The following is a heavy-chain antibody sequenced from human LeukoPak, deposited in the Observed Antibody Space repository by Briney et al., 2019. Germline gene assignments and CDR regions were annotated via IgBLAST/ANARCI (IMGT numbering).Heavy chain of an antibody. Sequence: GKSLRLSCAASGFTFSSYAFHWVRQAPGKGLEWVAVISYDGSQYYYGDSVKGRFTISRDNSKNTLFLQMNSLRAEDTAVYFCARDVGGGDTFDYWGQGTLVTVSS. CDR2: ISYDGSQY. CDR3: ARDVGGGDTFDY. J-gene: IGHJ4*02. CDR1: GFTFSSYA. V-gene: IGHV3-30*04. D-gene: IGHD2-21*02.